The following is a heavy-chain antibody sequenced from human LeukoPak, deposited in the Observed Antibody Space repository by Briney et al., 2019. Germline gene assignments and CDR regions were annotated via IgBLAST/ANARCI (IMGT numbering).Heavy chain of an antibody. V-gene: IGHV4-59*08. CDR3: VGYSSSSGWFDP. Sequence: SETLSLTCTVSGGSISSYYWSWIRQPPGKGPERIGYIYYSGSTNYNPSLKSRVTISVDTSKNQFSLKLSSVTAADTAVYYCVGYSSSSGWFDPWGQGTLVTVSS. D-gene: IGHD6-6*01. CDR2: IYYSGST. CDR1: GGSISSYY. J-gene: IGHJ5*02.